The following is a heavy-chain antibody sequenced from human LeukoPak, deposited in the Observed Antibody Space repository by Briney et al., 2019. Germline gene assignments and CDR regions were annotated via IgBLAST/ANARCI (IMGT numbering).Heavy chain of an antibody. CDR1: GLIFDDYT. D-gene: IGHD2-8*01. Sequence: GGSLRLSCAASGLIFDDYTMHWVRQAPGKGLEWVAYIQYDGSNEQYADSVKGRFSISRDSSKNILYLQLNSLRAEDTAVYYCAKDRCSNGIGCYYYYMDVWGKGTTVTISS. CDR3: AKDRCSNGIGCYYYYMDV. CDR2: IQYDGSNE. J-gene: IGHJ6*03. V-gene: IGHV3-30*02.